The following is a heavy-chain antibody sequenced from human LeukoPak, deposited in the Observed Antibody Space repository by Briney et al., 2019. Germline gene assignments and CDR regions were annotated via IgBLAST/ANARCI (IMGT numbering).Heavy chain of an antibody. J-gene: IGHJ4*02. CDR3: ARHVVAVGFDY. Sequence: PGGSLRLSCAASGFTFSSYTMNWVRQAPGKGLEWVSSITSSSSCIYYADSVMGRFTISRDNANNSLYLQMNSLRAEDTAVYYCARHVVAVGFDYWGQGTLVTVSS. D-gene: IGHD3-22*01. V-gene: IGHV3-21*01. CDR1: GFTFSSYT. CDR2: ITSSSSCI.